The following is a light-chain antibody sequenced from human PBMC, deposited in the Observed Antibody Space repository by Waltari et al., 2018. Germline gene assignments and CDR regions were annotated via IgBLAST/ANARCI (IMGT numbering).Light chain of an antibody. Sequence: DIQMTQSPSSLSASVGDRVTITCRASQNIANYLNWYQQKPGTAPELLIYAASNLHGGVPSMFTGKGSETDFTLTITSVQPEDLATYYCQQSYSTPRTFGQGTKLDI. J-gene: IGKJ2*01. CDR3: QQSYSTPRT. CDR2: AAS. CDR1: QNIANY. V-gene: IGKV1-39*01.